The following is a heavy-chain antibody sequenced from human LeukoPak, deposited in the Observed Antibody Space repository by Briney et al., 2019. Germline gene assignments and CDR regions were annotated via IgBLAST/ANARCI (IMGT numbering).Heavy chain of an antibody. D-gene: IGHD4-17*01. CDR2: IRSKAYGGTT. Sequence: GGSLRLSCTASGFSVGDYAMSWVRQAPGKGLEWVGFIRSKAYGGTTEYATSVKGRFTISRDDSKSIAYLQMNSLNSVDTAVYYCTRDGTYNGDENYYFDYWGQGTLVTVSS. CDR1: GFSVGDYA. CDR3: TRDGTYNGDENYYFDY. J-gene: IGHJ4*02. V-gene: IGHV3-49*04.